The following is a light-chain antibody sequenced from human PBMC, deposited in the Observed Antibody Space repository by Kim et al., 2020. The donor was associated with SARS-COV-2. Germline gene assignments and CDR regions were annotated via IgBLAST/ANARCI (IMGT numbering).Light chain of an antibody. J-gene: IGLJ2*01. Sequence: GQTVRITCKGYSLRDYYPSWYQHEPAQAHLLVMSGNNNRPSGIPDRFSGTSSGNTASLTITGAQAEDEADDYWSSRDSGTNYLHVFFGGGTQLTVL. V-gene: IGLV3-19*01. CDR2: GNN. CDR3: SSRDSGTNYLHVF. CDR1: SLRDYY.